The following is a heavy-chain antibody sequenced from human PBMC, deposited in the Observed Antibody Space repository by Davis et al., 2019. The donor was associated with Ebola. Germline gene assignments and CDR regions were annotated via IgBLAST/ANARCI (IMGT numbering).Heavy chain of an antibody. CDR3: ARGSTMVRGEGWFDP. D-gene: IGHD3-10*01. Sequence: AASVKVSCKASGYTFTTYAMHWVRQAPGQRLEWMGWINAGNGNTEYSQKFQGRVTITRDTSARTAYMELRSLRSDDTAVYYCARGSTMVRGEGWFDPWGQGTLVTVSS. J-gene: IGHJ5*02. CDR1: GYTFTTYA. CDR2: INAGNGNT. V-gene: IGHV1-3*01.